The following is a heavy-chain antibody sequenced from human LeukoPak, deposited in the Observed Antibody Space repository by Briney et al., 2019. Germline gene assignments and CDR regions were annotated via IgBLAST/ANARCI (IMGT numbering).Heavy chain of an antibody. J-gene: IGHJ4*02. Sequence: YYWSWIRQSQGKGMEWVAYIYYSGSTNYNPSLKSRVTISVDTSKNQFSLKLSSVTAADTVVYYCARGDGYNYDYWGQGTLVTVSS. CDR2: IYYSGST. CDR1: YY. CDR3: ARGDGYNYDY. D-gene: IGHD5-24*01. V-gene: IGHV4-59*01.